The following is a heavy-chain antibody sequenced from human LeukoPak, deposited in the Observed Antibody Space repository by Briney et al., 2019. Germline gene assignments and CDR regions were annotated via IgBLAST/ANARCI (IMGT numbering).Heavy chain of an antibody. Sequence: GESLKISCKGSGYSFTSYWIGWVRQMPGKGLEWMGIIYPGDSDTRYSPSFQGQVTISADKSISTAYLQWSSLKASDTAMYYCARLGDGGYCSSTSCRPFDYWGQGTLVTVSS. CDR3: ARLGDGGYCSSTSCRPFDY. V-gene: IGHV5-51*01. CDR2: IYPGDSDT. D-gene: IGHD2-2*01. J-gene: IGHJ4*02. CDR1: GYSFTSYW.